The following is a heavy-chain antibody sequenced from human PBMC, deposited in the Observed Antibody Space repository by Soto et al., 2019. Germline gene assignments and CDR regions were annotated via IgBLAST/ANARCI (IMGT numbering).Heavy chain of an antibody. J-gene: IGHJ4*02. V-gene: IGHV1-18*01. CDR3: AREMVRGVGSDY. CDR1: GFTFTSSA. D-gene: IGHD3-10*01. CDR2: ISTYNGNT. Sequence: ASVKVSCKASGFTFTSSAVQWVRQAPGQRLEWMGWISTYNGNTKYAQKLQGRVTMTTDTSTSTAYVELRSLRSDDTAVFYCAREMVRGVGSDYWGQGTLVTVSS.